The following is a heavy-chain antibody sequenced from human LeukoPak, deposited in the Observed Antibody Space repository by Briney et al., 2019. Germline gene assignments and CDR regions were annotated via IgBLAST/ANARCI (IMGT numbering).Heavy chain of an antibody. CDR1: GYTFTSYG. CDR3: ARRTADYSNLVPYYYYYMDV. J-gene: IGHJ6*03. CDR2: ISAYNGNT. D-gene: IGHD4-11*01. Sequence: GASVKVSCKASGYTFTSYGISWVRQAPGQGLEWMGWISAYNGNTNYAQKLQGRVTMTTDTSTSTAYMELRSLRSDDTAVYYCARRTADYSNLVPYYYYYMDVWGKGTTVTVSS. V-gene: IGHV1-18*01.